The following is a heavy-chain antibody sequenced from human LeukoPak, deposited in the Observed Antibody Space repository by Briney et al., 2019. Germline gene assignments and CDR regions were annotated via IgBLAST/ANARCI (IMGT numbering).Heavy chain of an antibody. D-gene: IGHD4-23*01. CDR3: AHRSADYGGNSGYYFDY. CDR1: EFSLSTSGVG. CDR2: IYWDDDK. Sequence: SGPTLVNPTQTLTLTCTFSEFSLSTSGVGVGWIRQPPGKALEWLALIYWDDDKRYSPSLKTRLTITKDTSKNQVVLTMTNMDPVDTATYYCAHRSADYGGNSGYYFDYWGQGTLVTVSS. V-gene: IGHV2-5*02. J-gene: IGHJ4*02.